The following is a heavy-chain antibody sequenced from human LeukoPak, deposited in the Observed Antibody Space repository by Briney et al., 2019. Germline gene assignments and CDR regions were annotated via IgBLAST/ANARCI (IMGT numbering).Heavy chain of an antibody. CDR2: IIPIFGTA. D-gene: IGHD3-16*01. V-gene: IGHV1-69*05. CDR1: GGTFSSYA. CDR3: ARPLGGYDAFDI. J-gene: IGHJ3*02. Sequence: SVKVSCXASGGTFSSYAISWVRQAPGQGLEWMERIIPIFGTANYAQKFQGRVTITTDESTSTAYMELSSLRSEDTAVYYCARPLGGYDAFDIWGQGTMVTVSS.